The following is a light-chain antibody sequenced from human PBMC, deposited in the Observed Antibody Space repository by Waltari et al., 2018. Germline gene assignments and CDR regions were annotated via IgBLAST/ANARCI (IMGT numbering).Light chain of an antibody. V-gene: IGKV2-28*01. CDR1: QSLRHSNGYYS. CDR3: LQARQTPYT. J-gene: IGKJ2*01. CDR2: LGS. Sequence: EIVLTQSPLSLPVSPGEPASISCRSSQSLRHSNGYYSLDWYLQKPGQSPQLLMYLGSSRASGVSDRFSGSGSGTDFILRISRVEAEDVGIYYCLQARQTPYTFGPGTKLEIK.